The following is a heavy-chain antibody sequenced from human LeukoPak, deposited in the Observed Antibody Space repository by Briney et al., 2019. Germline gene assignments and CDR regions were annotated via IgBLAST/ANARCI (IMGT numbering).Heavy chain of an antibody. CDR1: GGSFSGYY. V-gene: IGHV4-34*01. CDR2: INHSGST. J-gene: IGHJ4*02. Sequence: SETLSLTCAVYGGSFSGYYWSWIRQPPGKGLEWIGEINHSGSTNYNPSLKSRVTISVDTSKNQFSLKLSSVTAADTAVYYCARGILGRGYSYAPSRGDYWGQGTLVTVSS. CDR3: ARGILGRGYSYAPSRGDY. D-gene: IGHD5-18*01.